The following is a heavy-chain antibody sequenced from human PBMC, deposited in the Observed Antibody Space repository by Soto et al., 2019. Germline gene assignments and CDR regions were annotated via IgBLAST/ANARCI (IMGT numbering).Heavy chain of an antibody. CDR1: GDSVSSNSAA. CDR3: AREASWFGELLDAFDI. CDR2: TYYRSKWYN. J-gene: IGHJ3*02. Sequence: SQTLSLTCAISGDSVSSNSAAWNWIRQSPSRGLEWLGRTYYRSKWYNDYAVSVKSRITINPDTSKNQFSLQLNSATPEDTAVYYCAREASWFGELLDAFDIWGQGTMVTVSS. D-gene: IGHD3-10*01. V-gene: IGHV6-1*01.